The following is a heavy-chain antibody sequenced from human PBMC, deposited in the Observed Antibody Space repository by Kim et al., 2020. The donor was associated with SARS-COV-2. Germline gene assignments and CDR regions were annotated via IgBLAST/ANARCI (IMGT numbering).Heavy chain of an antibody. CDR1: GYTFNSYA. V-gene: IGHV1-3*01. J-gene: IGHJ5*02. CDR3: ARDTIAAAGNCFAP. CDR2: LNAGNGNT. Sequence: ASVKVSCKASGYTFNSYAIHWVRQAPGQRLEWMGWLNAGNGNTKYSQKFQGRVTITRDTSASTTYMDLSSLRSEDTAVYYCARDTIAAAGNCFAPWGHGT. D-gene: IGHD6-13*01.